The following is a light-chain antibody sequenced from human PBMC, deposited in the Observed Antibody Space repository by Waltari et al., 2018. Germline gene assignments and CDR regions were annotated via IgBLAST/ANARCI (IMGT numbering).Light chain of an antibody. J-gene: IGLJ2*01. Sequence: QSALTQPPSASGAPGQSVTISCTGTSSDVGGSNYVSWYQQHPGEAPQLLIYEVSKRPSGVPNRFSGSKSGNTASLTVSGLQAEDEGDYYCSSYAGRNTLFGGGTKLTVL. CDR2: EVS. CDR3: SSYAGRNTL. V-gene: IGLV2-8*01. CDR1: SSDVGGSNY.